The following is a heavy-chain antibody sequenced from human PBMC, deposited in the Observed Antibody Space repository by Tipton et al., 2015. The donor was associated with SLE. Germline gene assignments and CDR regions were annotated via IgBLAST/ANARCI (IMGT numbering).Heavy chain of an antibody. CDR2: IYYSGST. CDR3: ARESNLSGQLELRY. V-gene: IGHV4-61*01. CDR1: GGSVSSGSYY. D-gene: IGHD1-7*01. J-gene: IGHJ4*02. Sequence: TLSLTCTVSGGSVSSGSYYWSWIRRPPGKGLEWIGYIYYSGSTNYNPSLKSRVTISVDTSKNQFSLKLRAVTAADTAVYYCARESNLSGQLELRYWGQGTLVTVSS.